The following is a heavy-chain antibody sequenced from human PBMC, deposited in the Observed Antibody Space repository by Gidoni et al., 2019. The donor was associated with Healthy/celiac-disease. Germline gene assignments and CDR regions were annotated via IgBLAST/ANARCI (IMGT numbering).Heavy chain of an antibody. CDR2: IYSGGST. CDR1: GFTVSSNY. D-gene: IGHD6-13*01. Sequence: EVQLVESGGGLVQPGGSLRLSCAASGFTVSSNYMSWVRQAPGKGLEWVSVIYSGGSTYYADSVKGRFTISRDNSKNTLYLQMNSLRAEDTAVCYCARGGSSWLFSPNWFDPWGQGTLVTVSS. V-gene: IGHV3-66*02. J-gene: IGHJ5*02. CDR3: ARGGSSWLFSPNWFDP.